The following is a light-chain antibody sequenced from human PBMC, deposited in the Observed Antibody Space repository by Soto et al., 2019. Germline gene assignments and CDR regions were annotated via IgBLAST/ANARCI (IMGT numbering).Light chain of an antibody. CDR1: SSDVGGYNY. CDR3: SSYTSSSTLPYV. CDR2: DVS. Sequence: SVVTQPACVSGSPGQTITISCTGTSSDVGGYNYVSWYQQHPGKAPKLMIYDVSNRPSGVSNRFSGSKSGNTASLTISGLQAEDEADYYCSSYTSSSTLPYVFGTGTTVTV. J-gene: IGLJ1*01. V-gene: IGLV2-14*01.